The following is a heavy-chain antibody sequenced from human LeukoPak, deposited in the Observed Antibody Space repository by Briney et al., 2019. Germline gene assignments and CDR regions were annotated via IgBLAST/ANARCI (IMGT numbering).Heavy chain of an antibody. J-gene: IGHJ4*02. D-gene: IGHD3-10*01. V-gene: IGHV3-30*04. CDR3: ARGDGTGSYYAFRSLGD. CDR1: GFTFISYG. CDR2: VSHDGSNK. Sequence: QPGGSLRLSCAASGFTFISYGMHWVRQAPGEGLEWVALVSHDGSNKYYGDSVKGRSTISRDNSRNTVYLQMSSLRPDDTAIYYCARGDGTGSYYAFRSLGDWGQGTQVTVSS.